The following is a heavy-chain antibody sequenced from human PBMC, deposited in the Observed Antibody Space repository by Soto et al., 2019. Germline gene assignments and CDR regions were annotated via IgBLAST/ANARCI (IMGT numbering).Heavy chain of an antibody. CDR3: TRLGYCSGGSCPTDF. V-gene: IGHV3-73*01. Sequence: EVQLVESGGGLVQPGGSLKLSCAASGFTFSDSSIHWVRQASGKGLEWVGRIRSKPNSYATAYAASVKGRFTISRDDSKNTAYRQMSSLKSEDTAVYYCTRLGYCSGGSCPTDFWGQGTLVTVSS. CDR2: IRSKPNSYAT. D-gene: IGHD2-15*01. J-gene: IGHJ4*02. CDR1: GFTFSDSS.